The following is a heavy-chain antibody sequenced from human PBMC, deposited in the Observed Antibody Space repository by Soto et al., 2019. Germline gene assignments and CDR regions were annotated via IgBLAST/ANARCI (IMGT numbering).Heavy chain of an antibody. V-gene: IGHV3-30-3*01. CDR2: ISYDGSNK. D-gene: IGHD3-22*01. J-gene: IGHJ4*02. CDR1: GFTFSSYA. Sequence: VGSLRLSCAASGFTFSSYAMHWFRQAPVNRLEWVAVISYDGSNKYYADSVKGRFTISRDNSKNTLYLQMNSLRAEDTAVYYCARDRVVVITPFFDYWGQGTLVTSPQ. CDR3: ARDRVVVITPFFDY.